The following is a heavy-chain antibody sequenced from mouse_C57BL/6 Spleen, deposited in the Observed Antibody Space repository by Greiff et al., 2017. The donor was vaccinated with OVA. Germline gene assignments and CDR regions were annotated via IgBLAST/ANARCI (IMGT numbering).Heavy chain of an antibody. V-gene: IGHV1-50*01. CDR2: IDPYDSYN. CDR1: GYTFTSYW. CDR3: AKAENPYFDY. J-gene: IGHJ2*01. Sequence: QVQLQQPGAELVKPGASVKLSCKASGYTFTSYWMQWVKQRPGQGLEWIGEIDPYDSYNNYNQKFKGKATLTVDKSSSTAYMQRSSLTSEDSAVYNWAKAENPYFDYWGQGTTLTVSS.